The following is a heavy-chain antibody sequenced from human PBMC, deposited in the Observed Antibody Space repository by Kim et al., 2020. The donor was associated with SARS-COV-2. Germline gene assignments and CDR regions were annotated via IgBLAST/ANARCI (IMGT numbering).Heavy chain of an antibody. D-gene: IGHD3-10*01. V-gene: IGHV4-31*03. CDR2: IYYSGST. Sequence: SETLSLTCTVSGGSISSGGYYWSWIRQHPGKGLEWIGYIYYSGSTYYNPSLKSRVTISVDTSKNQFSLKLSSVTVADTAVYYCARDRDYGSGSSNWFDPWGQGTLVTVSS. J-gene: IGHJ5*01. CDR3: ARDRDYGSGSSNWFDP. CDR1: GGSISSGGYY.